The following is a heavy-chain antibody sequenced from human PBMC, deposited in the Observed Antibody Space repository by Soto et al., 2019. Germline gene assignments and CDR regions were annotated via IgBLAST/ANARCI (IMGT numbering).Heavy chain of an antibody. V-gene: IGHV3-72*01. CDR3: ARGRYSSSPKNWYFDL. Sequence: GGSLRLSCAASGFTFSDHYMDWVRQAPGKGLEWVGRTRNKANSYTTEYAASVKGRFTISRDDSKNSLYLQMNSLKTEDTAVYYCARGRYSSSPKNWYFDLWGRGTLVTVSS. CDR2: TRNKANSYTT. D-gene: IGHD6-6*01. CDR1: GFTFSDHY. J-gene: IGHJ2*01.